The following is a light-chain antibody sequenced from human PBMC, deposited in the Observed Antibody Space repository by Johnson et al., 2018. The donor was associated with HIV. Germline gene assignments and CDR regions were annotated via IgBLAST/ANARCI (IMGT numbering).Light chain of an antibody. V-gene: IGLV1-51*01. CDR2: DNT. CDR1: NSNIGDNY. Sequence: QSILTQPPSVSAAPGQKVTISCSGSNSNIGDNYVSWYQQVPGTAPKLLIYDNTKRPSGIPDRFSGSKSGTSATLGITGLQNGDEADYYCGAWDSSLSAYVFGTGTQVTV. J-gene: IGLJ1*01. CDR3: GAWDSSLSAYV.